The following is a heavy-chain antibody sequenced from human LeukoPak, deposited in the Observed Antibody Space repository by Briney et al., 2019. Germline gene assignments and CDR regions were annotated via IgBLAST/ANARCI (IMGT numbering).Heavy chain of an antibody. J-gene: IGHJ6*04. CDR3: ARWGRSWFGPRYYYGMDV. CDR2: INHSGST. D-gene: IGHD3-10*01. V-gene: IGHV4-34*01. Sequence: PSETLSLTCAVYGGSFSGYYWSWIRQPPGKGLEWIGEINHSGSTNYNPSLKSRVTISVDTSKNQFSLKLSSVTAADTAVYYCARWGRSWFGPRYYYGMDVWGKGTTVTVSS. CDR1: GGSFSGYY.